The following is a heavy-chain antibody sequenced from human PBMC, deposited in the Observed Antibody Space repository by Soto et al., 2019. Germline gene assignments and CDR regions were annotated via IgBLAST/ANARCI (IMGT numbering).Heavy chain of an antibody. CDR2: ISSSSSTI. D-gene: IGHD5-12*01. Sequence: GGSLRLSCAASGFTFSSYSMNWVRQAPGKGLEWVSYISSSSSTIYYADSVKGRFTISRDNAKNSLYLQMNSLRAEDTAVYYCARGANIVATISSALFDYWGQGTLVTVSS. J-gene: IGHJ4*02. CDR1: GFTFSSYS. V-gene: IGHV3-48*01. CDR3: ARGANIVATISSALFDY.